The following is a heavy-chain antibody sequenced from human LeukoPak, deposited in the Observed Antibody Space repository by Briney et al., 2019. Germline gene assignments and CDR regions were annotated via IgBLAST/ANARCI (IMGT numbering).Heavy chain of an antibody. Sequence: SVKVSCKASGGTFSSYAIRWVRQAPGQWLELMGGIIPIFATANYAQKFQGRVTITADESTSTAYMELSSLRSEDTAVYYCARGPITTRSHFDYWGQGTLVTVSS. J-gene: IGHJ4*02. CDR2: IIPIFATA. CDR1: GGTFSSYA. V-gene: IGHV1-69*01. D-gene: IGHD3-22*01. CDR3: ARGPITTRSHFDY.